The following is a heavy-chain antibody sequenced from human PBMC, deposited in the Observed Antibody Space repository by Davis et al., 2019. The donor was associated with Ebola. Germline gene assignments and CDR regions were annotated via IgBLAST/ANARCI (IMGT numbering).Heavy chain of an antibody. Sequence: PGGSLRLSCAASGFTFDDYAMHWVRQAPGKGLEWVSGISWSSGSIGYADSVKGRFTISRDNAKNSLYLQMNSLRAEDTAVYYCAREGKYRDESRTFDYWGQGTLVTVSS. CDR3: AREGKYRDESRTFDY. D-gene: IGHD2-2*01. V-gene: IGHV3-9*01. CDR2: ISWSSGSI. CDR1: GFTFDDYA. J-gene: IGHJ4*02.